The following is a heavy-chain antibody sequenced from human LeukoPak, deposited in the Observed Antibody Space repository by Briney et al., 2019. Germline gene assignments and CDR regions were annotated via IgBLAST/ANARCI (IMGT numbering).Heavy chain of an antibody. CDR2: IYYSGST. D-gene: IGHD6-13*01. V-gene: IGHV4-59*01. J-gene: IGHJ5*02. CDR1: GGSISSYY. CDR3: ARGAYSGSWYNWFDP. Sequence: SETLSLTCTVSGGSISSYYWNWIRQPPGKGLEWIGYIYYSGSTNYNPSLKSRVTISIDTSKNQFSLKLASVTAADTAVYYCARGAYSGSWYNWFDPWGQGTLVTVSS.